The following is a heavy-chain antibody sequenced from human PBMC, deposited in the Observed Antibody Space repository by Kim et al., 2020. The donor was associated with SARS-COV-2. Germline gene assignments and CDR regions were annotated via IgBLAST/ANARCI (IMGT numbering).Heavy chain of an antibody. J-gene: IGHJ3*02. V-gene: IGHV1-24*01. Sequence: AQKFQGRVTMTEDTSTDTAYMELSSLRSEDTAVYYCATDLDILTGFEAFDIWGQGTMVTVSS. CDR3: ATDLDILTGFEAFDI. D-gene: IGHD3-9*01.